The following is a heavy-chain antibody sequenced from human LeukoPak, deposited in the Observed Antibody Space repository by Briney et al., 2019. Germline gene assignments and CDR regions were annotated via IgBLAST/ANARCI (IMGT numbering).Heavy chain of an antibody. CDR1: GFTFASYA. Sequence: PGGSLRLSCAASGFTFASYAVSWVRQAPGKGLEWVSTISGSGGSTYYADSVKGRFTISRDNSKNTLSLQMNSLRAEDTAVYYCAKSGLVTAIRSYSDYWGQGTLVTVSS. D-gene: IGHD2-21*02. J-gene: IGHJ4*02. CDR2: ISGSGGST. CDR3: AKSGLVTAIRSYSDY. V-gene: IGHV3-23*01.